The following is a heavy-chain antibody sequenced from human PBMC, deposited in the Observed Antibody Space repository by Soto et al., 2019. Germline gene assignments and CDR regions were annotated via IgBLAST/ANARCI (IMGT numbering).Heavy chain of an antibody. V-gene: IGHV3-30-3*01. CDR3: ARDPSSGWAPYYYYYGMDV. CDR2: ISYDGSNK. J-gene: IGHJ6*02. Sequence: QVQLVESGGGVVQPGRSLRLSCAASGFTFSSYAMHWVRQAPGKGLEWVAVISYDGSNKYYADSVKGRFTISRDNSKNTLYLQMNSLRAEDTAVYYCARDPSSGWAPYYYYYGMDVWGQGTTVTVSS. D-gene: IGHD6-19*01. CDR1: GFTFSSYA.